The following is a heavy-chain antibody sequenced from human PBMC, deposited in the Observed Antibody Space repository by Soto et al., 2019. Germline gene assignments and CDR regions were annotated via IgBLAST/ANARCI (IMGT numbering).Heavy chain of an antibody. J-gene: IGHJ5*02. V-gene: IGHV1-18*04. Sequence: ASVKVCCKASGYTFTSYGVSWVRQAHGQGLEWVGWISAYNGDTNYAQNFQGRVTMTTDTSTSTAYMEVRSLRSDDTAVYYCARDGPVIRARSWFDPWGQGTLVTVSS. CDR3: ARDGPVIRARSWFDP. CDR1: GYTFTSYG. CDR2: ISAYNGDT.